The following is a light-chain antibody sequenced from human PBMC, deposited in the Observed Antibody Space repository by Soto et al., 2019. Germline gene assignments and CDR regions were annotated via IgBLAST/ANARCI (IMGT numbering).Light chain of an antibody. V-gene: IGKV3-11*01. CDR1: QSVSTY. CDR3: QQRRT. J-gene: IGKJ1*01. CDR2: DAS. Sequence: EIVLTQSPATLSLSPGDRATLSCRASQSVSTYLAWFQQKPGQAPRLLIYDASNRATGIPARFSASGSGTDFTLTITSLEPEDFATYYCQQRRTFGQGTKVDI.